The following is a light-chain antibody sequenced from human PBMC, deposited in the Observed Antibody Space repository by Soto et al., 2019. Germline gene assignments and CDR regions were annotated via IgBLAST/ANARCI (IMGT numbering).Light chain of an antibody. CDR3: QQRSTWPPFT. Sequence: EIVLTQSPATLSLSPGERATISCRASQSVSSYLAWYQQKPGQAPRLLIYDASNRATGIPARFSGSGSGTDFTLTISSLEAEDFAVYYCQQRSTWPPFTFGQGTRLEIK. CDR1: QSVSSY. CDR2: DAS. V-gene: IGKV3-11*01. J-gene: IGKJ5*01.